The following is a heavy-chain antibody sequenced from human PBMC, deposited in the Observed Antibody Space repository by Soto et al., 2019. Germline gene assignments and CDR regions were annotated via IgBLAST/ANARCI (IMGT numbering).Heavy chain of an antibody. CDR1: GGSIGSYY. Sequence: SESLSLSCAVSGGSIGSYYWSWIRQPAGKGLEWIGRMYASGSTHYNPSLRSRVTMSLDTSKNHFSLRLSSVTAADTAVYYCAREGHDILTGYSPFYWFDPWGQGTLVTVSS. CDR3: AREGHDILTGYSPFYWFDP. V-gene: IGHV4-4*07. J-gene: IGHJ5*02. CDR2: MYASGST. D-gene: IGHD3-9*01.